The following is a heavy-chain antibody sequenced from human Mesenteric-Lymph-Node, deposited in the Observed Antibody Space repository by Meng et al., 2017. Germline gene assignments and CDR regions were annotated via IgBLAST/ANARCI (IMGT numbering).Heavy chain of an antibody. Sequence: SLKISCAASGFTFSSYAMSWVRQAPGKGLEWVSGISWNSGSIGYADSVKGRFTISRDNAKNSLYLQMNSLRAEDTALYYCAKDSAVHYGMDVWGQGTTVTVSS. V-gene: IGHV3-9*01. J-gene: IGHJ6*02. D-gene: IGHD6-19*01. CDR1: GFTFSSYA. CDR2: ISWNSGSI. CDR3: AKDSAVHYGMDV.